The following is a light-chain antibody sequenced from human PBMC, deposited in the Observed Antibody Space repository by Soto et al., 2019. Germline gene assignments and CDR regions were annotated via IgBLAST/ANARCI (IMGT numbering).Light chain of an antibody. Sequence: EIVMTQSPATLSVSPGERATLSCRASQTVSVNLAWYQQKPGQAPRLLIYGASTRATGVPARFSGSGSGTEFTLTISSVQSEDCAVYYCQQYNDWPPFTFGPGTRVDIK. CDR2: GAS. J-gene: IGKJ3*01. V-gene: IGKV3-15*01. CDR3: QQYNDWPPFT. CDR1: QTVSVN.